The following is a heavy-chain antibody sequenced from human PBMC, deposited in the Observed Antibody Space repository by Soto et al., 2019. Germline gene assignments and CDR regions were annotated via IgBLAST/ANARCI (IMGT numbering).Heavy chain of an antibody. D-gene: IGHD3-3*01. V-gene: IGHV3-30*18. J-gene: IGHJ6*02. CDR3: AKEGGYYDFWSGYYSAYYYYGMDV. CDR2: ISYDGINK. CDR1: GFTFSSYG. Sequence: PWGALRLSGAASGFTFSSYGMHWVRQAPGKGLEWVAVISYDGINKYYADSVKGRFTISRDNSKNTLYLQMNSLRAEDTAVYYCAKEGGYYDFWSGYYSAYYYYGMDVWGQGTTVTVSS.